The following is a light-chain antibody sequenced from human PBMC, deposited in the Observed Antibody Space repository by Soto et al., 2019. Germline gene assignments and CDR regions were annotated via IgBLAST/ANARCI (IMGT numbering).Light chain of an antibody. Sequence: IVLTQSPDTLYLSPGERATLSCRATQNVGSMLAWYQQKPGRVPKLLIYDISIRAAGTPARFTGSGSGTDFTLTISSLEPDDFAVYYCQEGGSWHTFGGGTKVEIK. V-gene: IGKV3-11*01. J-gene: IGKJ4*01. CDR2: DIS. CDR3: QEGGSWHT. CDR1: QNVGSM.